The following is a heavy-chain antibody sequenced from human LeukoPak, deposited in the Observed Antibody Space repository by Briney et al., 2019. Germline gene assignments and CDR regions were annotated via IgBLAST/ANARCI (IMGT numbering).Heavy chain of an antibody. J-gene: IGHJ4*02. CDR2: IYSGGST. CDR1: GFTVSSNY. CDR3: ARDRIVVVPAAGDY. Sequence: PGGSLRLSCAASGFTVSSNYMSWVRQAPGKGLEWVSVIYSGGSTYYADSVKGRFTISRDNSKNTLYLQMNSLRAEDTAVYYCARDRIVVVPAAGDYWGQGTLVTVSS. V-gene: IGHV3-53*01. D-gene: IGHD2-2*01.